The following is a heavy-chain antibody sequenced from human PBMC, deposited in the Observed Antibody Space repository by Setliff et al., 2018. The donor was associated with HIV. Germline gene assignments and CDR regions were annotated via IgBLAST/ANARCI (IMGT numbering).Heavy chain of an antibody. CDR1: GGSISSYY. Sequence: SETLSLTCTVSGGSISSYYWNWIRQPPGKGLEWIGYIDYSGSTNYNTSLRSRVTISLDTSKNQFSLNLTSVTAADTAVYFCARHFPSISLFFGDPGPFDRWGQGALVTVSS. CDR3: ARHFPSISLFFGDPGPFDR. V-gene: IGHV4-59*08. D-gene: IGHD3-10*01. CDR2: IDYSGST. J-gene: IGHJ4*02.